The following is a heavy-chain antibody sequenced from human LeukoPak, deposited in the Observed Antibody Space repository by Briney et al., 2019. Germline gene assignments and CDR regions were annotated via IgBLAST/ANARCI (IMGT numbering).Heavy chain of an antibody. Sequence: GGCLRLSCVASGFPFSSYWVHWVRQVPGKGLVWVSRINSDGSNTVYADSVKGRFTISRDNAKNTLYLQMNSLRAEDTAVYYCVRTTGWPDCWGQGTLVTVSS. V-gene: IGHV3-74*01. CDR3: VRTTGWPDC. CDR1: GFPFSSYW. CDR2: INSDGSNT. D-gene: IGHD6-19*01. J-gene: IGHJ4*02.